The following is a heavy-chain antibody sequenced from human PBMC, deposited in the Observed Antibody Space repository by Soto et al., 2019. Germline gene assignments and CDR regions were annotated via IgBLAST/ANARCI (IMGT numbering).Heavy chain of an antibody. CDR1: GGTVASSHW. J-gene: IGHJ5*02. CDR2: VYHTGDT. V-gene: IGHV4-4*02. CDR3: AREIVTAGGNNYFDP. Sequence: SETLSLTCGVSGGTVASSHWWSWVRQSPGRGLEWIGNVYHTGDTNFNPSLQSRVTFSVDKSNNQFSLRLTSVTAADTAVHFCAREIVTAGGNNYFDPWGPGTLVTVSS. D-gene: IGHD2-21*02.